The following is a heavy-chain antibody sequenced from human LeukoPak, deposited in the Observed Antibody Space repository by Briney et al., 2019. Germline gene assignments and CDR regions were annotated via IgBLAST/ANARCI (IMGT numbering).Heavy chain of an antibody. V-gene: IGHV3-30*18. D-gene: IGHD2/OR15-2a*01. J-gene: IGHJ5*02. CDR1: GFTFSSYG. CDR3: AKGDTRLSFDP. CDR2: ISYDGSNK. Sequence: PGGSLRLSCAASGFTFSSYGMHWVRQAPGKGLEWVAVISYDGSNKYYADSVKGRFTISRDNSKNTLYLQMNSLRAEDTAVYYCAKGDTRLSFDPWGQGTLVTVSS.